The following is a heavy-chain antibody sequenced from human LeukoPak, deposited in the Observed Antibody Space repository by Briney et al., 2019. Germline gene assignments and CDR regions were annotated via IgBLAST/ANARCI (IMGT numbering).Heavy chain of an antibody. V-gene: IGHV1-18*01. CDR1: GYTFTSYG. D-gene: IGHD2-2*01. CDR3: VRVYCSSTSCYVRGNWFDP. J-gene: IGHJ5*02. Sequence: GASVKVSCKASGYTFTSYGISWVRQAPGQGLEWMGWISAYNGNTNYAQKLQGRVTMTTDTSTSTAYMELRSLRSDDTAVYYCVRVYCSSTSCYVRGNWFDPWGQGTLVTVSS. CDR2: ISAYNGNT.